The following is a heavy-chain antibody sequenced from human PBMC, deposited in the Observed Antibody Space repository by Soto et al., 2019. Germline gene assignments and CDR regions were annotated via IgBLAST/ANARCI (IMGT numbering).Heavy chain of an antibody. J-gene: IGHJ4*02. D-gene: IGHD6-19*01. Sequence: GGSLRLSCAASGFSFSSYGMHWVRQAPGKGLEWVAVIWYDGSNKYYADSVKGRFTISRDNSMYTLYLQMNSLRAEDTAVYYCARESVAVAGTDFDYWGQGTLVTVSS. CDR1: GFSFSSYG. CDR3: ARESVAVAGTDFDY. CDR2: IWYDGSNK. V-gene: IGHV3-33*01.